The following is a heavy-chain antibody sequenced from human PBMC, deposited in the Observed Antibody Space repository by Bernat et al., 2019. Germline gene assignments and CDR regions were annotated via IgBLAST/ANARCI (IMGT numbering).Heavy chain of an antibody. CDR2: INHSGST. J-gene: IGHJ3*02. CDR3: ARINYYDNIWGTYRFDI. Sequence: QVQLQQWGAGLLKPSESLSLTCAVYGGSFSGYYWTWIRHPPGKGLEWIGEINHSGSTNYNPSLKSRVTISVDTSKNQFSLKFISVTAADTAVYYCARINYYDNIWGTYRFDIWGQGTMVTVSS. CDR1: GGSFSGYY. D-gene: IGHD3-16*02. V-gene: IGHV4-34*01.